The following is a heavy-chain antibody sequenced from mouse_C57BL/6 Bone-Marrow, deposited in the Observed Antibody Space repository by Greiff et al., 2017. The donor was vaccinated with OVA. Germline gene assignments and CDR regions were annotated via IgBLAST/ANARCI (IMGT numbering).Heavy chain of an antibody. CDR3: ARSGSSGYPWDY. CDR1: GYTFTSYW. V-gene: IGHV1-50*01. D-gene: IGHD3-2*02. Sequence: QVQLQQPGAELVKPGASVKLSCKASGYTFTSYWMQWVKQRPGQGLEWIGEIDPSDSYTNYNQKFKGKATLTVDTSSSTAYMQLSSLTSEDSAVYYCARSGSSGYPWDYWGQGTSVTVSS. CDR2: IDPSDSYT. J-gene: IGHJ4*01.